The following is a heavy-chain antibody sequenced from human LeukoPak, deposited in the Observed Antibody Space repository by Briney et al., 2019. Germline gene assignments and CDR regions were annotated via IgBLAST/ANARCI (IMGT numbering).Heavy chain of an antibody. Sequence: GASLKISCKGSGYSFTDYWIGWVRRMPGKGLEWMGITYPGDSDTRYSPSFQGQVTISADKSISTAYLQWSSLKASDTAMYYCAIRYSGSYNDYWGQGTLVTVSS. D-gene: IGHD1-26*01. CDR2: TYPGDSDT. CDR1: GYSFTDYW. CDR3: AIRYSGSYNDY. V-gene: IGHV5-51*01. J-gene: IGHJ4*02.